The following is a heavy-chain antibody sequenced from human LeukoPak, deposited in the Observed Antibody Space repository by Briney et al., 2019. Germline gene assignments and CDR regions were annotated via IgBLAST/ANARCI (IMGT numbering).Heavy chain of an antibody. CDR3: ARAITARRYCSSTSCYRGGYAFDI. J-gene: IGHJ3*02. CDR1: GYTFTGYY. V-gene: IGHV1-2*02. CDR2: INPNSGGT. D-gene: IGHD2-2*01. Sequence: ASAKVSCKASGYTFTGYYMHWVRQAPGQGLEWMGWINPNSGGTNYAQKFQGRVTMTRDTSISTAYMELSRLRSDDTAVYYCARAITARRYCSSTSCYRGGYAFDIWGQGTMVTVSS.